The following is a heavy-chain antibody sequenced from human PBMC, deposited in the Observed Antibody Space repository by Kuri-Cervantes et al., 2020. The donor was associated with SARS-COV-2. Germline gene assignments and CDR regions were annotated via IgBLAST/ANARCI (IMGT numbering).Heavy chain of an antibody. CDR3: ARLTTLHHHFGNDFWTGYYLLGDV. J-gene: IGHJ4*02. Sequence: ETLTLTCTVSGGSIRSYYWSWVRQAPGKGLEWVSAISGSGGSTYYADSVKGRFTISRDNSKTTLYLQMNSLRAEDTAVYYCARLTTLHHHFGNDFWTGYYLLGDVWGQGTQVTVSS. CDR2: ISGSGGST. V-gene: IGHV3-23*01. CDR1: GGSIRSYY. D-gene: IGHD3/OR15-3a*01.